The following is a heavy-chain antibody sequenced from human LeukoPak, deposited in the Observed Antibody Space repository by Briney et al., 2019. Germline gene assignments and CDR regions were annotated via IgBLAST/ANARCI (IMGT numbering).Heavy chain of an antibody. CDR3: ARVSTLLLWFGELLPQDYFDY. CDR1: GYTFTSYD. CDR2: MNPNSGNT. Sequence: GASVKVPCKASGYTFTSYDINWVRQATGQGLEWMGWMNPNSGNTGHAQKFQGRVTMTRNTSISTAYMELSSLRSEDTAVYYCARVSTLLLWFGELLPQDYFDYWGQGTLVTVSS. V-gene: IGHV1-8*01. J-gene: IGHJ4*02. D-gene: IGHD3-10*01.